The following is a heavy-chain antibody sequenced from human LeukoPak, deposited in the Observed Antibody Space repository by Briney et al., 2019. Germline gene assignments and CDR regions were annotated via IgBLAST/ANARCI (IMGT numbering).Heavy chain of an antibody. CDR2: IWYDGSSK. Sequence: GGSLRLSCAASGFTFSSYGMHWVRQARGKGLEWVALIWYDGSSKYYRDSVKGRFTISRDNSKNTLYLQMNSLRDEDTAVYYCAREMGLNIVATFGYWGQGTLVTVSS. V-gene: IGHV3-33*01. J-gene: IGHJ4*02. CDR3: AREMGLNIVATFGY. D-gene: IGHD5-12*01. CDR1: GFTFSSYG.